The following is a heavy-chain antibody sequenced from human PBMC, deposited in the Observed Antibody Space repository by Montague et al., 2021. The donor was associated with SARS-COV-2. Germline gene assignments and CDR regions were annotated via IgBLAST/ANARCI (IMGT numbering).Heavy chain of an antibody. V-gene: IGHV6-1*01. Sequence: CAISGDSVSSNSAAWNWIRQSPSGGLEWLGRTYYRSKWYTDYAPSVKTRITITPDTSNNQFSLHLNSVTPGDTAVYYCAREGTVPGPRGIYFDDWGQGTLVTVCS. J-gene: IGHJ4*02. CDR1: GDSVSSNSAA. CDR2: TYYRSKWYT. D-gene: IGHD1-1*01. CDR3: AREGTVPGPRGIYFDD.